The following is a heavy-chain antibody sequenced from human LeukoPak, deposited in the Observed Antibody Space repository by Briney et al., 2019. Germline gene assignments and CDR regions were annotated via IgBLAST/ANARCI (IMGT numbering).Heavy chain of an antibody. Sequence: GSLRLSCTASGFTFSAHYMDWVRQAPGKGLEWVGRIRNKVNSYVTEYAASVKGRFTISRDDSSNSLYLQMNSLKTEDTAVYYCVRESSGSFYDWGQGTLVTVSS. CDR1: GFTFSAHY. CDR3: VRESSGSFYD. J-gene: IGHJ4*02. V-gene: IGHV3-72*01. CDR2: IRNKVNSYVT. D-gene: IGHD1-26*01.